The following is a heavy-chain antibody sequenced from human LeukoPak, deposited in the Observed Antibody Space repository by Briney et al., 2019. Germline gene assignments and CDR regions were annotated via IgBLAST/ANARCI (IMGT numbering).Heavy chain of an antibody. Sequence: GGCLRLSCAASGFTFSSYWMSWVRQAPGKGLEWVANIKQDGSEKYYVDSVKGRFTISRDNAKNSLYLQMNSLRAEDTAVYYCARVGRLGSYYDILTAYYPSGGAFDIWGQGTMVTVSS. D-gene: IGHD3-9*01. CDR3: ARVGRLGSYYDILTAYYPSGGAFDI. CDR1: GFTFSSYW. V-gene: IGHV3-7*01. J-gene: IGHJ3*02. CDR2: IKQDGSEK.